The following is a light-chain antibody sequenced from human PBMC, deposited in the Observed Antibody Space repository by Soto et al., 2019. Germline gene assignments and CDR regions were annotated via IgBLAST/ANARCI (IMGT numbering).Light chain of an antibody. CDR1: QSITTW. Sequence: DIQMTQSPSSLSASVVDRVTITCRASQSITTWLAWYQQRPGKAPKLLIYDVSSLQSGVPSRFSGSGSGTEFTLTISSLQPDDFATYYCQHYKMYSPWTCGQGTKGDIK. CDR3: QHYKMYSPWT. V-gene: IGKV1-5*01. CDR2: DVS. J-gene: IGKJ1*01.